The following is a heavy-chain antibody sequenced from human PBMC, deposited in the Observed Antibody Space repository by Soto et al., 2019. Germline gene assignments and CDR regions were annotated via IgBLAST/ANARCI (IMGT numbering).Heavy chain of an antibody. CDR1: GFTFSSYE. D-gene: IGHD3-3*01. V-gene: IGHV3-48*03. CDR2: ISSSGSTI. Sequence: EVQLVESGGGLVQPGGSLRLSCAASGFTFSSYEMNWVRQAPGKGLEWVSYISSSGSTIYYADSVKGRFTISRDNAKNSLYLQMNSLRAEDTAVYYCARDRGDYDFWSGYSDYWGQGTLVTVS. CDR3: ARDRGDYDFWSGYSDY. J-gene: IGHJ4*02.